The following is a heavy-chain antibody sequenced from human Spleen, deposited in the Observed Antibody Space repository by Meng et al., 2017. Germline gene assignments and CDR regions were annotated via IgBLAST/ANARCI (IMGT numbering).Heavy chain of an antibody. J-gene: IGHJ4*02. CDR2: IYHSGST. D-gene: IGHD3-16*02. CDR3: ARVIVSGSYPPYFHY. CDR1: GYSISSGYY. V-gene: IGHV4-38-2*01. Sequence: SETLSLTCAVSGYSISSGYYWGWIRQPPGKGLEWIGSIYHSGSTHYNPSLKSRVTMSVDTSKNQFSLKLSSVTAADTAVYYCARVIVSGSYPPYFHYWGQGTLVTVSS.